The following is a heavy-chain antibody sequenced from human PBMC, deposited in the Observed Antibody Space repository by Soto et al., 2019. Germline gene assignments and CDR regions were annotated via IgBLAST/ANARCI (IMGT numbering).Heavy chain of an antibody. D-gene: IGHD4-4*01. CDR1: GGSISSGGYY. Sequence: TSETLSLTCTVSGGSISSGGYYWSWIRQHPGKGLEWIGYIYYSGATYYNPSLKSRVTISVDTSKNQFSLKLSSVTAADTAVYYCARAVYSNHVYWGQGTLVTV. CDR2: IYYSGAT. J-gene: IGHJ4*02. CDR3: ARAVYSNHVY. V-gene: IGHV4-31*03.